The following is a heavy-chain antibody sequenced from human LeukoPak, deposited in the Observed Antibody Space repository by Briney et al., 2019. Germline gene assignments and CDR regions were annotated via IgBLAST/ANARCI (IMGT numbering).Heavy chain of an antibody. J-gene: IGHJ4*02. Sequence: GGSLRLCCAASGFTFSSYAMSWVRQAPGKGLEWVSAISGSGGSTYYADSVKGRFTISRDNSKNTLYLQMNSLRAEDTAVYYCARIVLVVAALDYWGQGTLVTVSS. V-gene: IGHV3-23*01. CDR1: GFTFSSYA. CDR2: ISGSGGST. CDR3: ARIVLVVAALDY. D-gene: IGHD2-15*01.